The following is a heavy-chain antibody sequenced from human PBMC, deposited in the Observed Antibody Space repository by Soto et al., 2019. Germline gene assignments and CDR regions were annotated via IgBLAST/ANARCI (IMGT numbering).Heavy chain of an antibody. CDR1: GFIFSNAR. J-gene: IGHJ4*01. V-gene: IGHV3-15*07. Sequence: GGSLRLPCAASGFIFSNARINWVRQAPGKGLEWVGRIKSKTDGETTDFAAPVKGRFAISRDDSKNMVYLQMNSLKTEDTAVYYCTTVSYITILIDRFAYWGHGTLVTGSS. D-gene: IGHD3-3*02. CDR2: IKSKTDGETT. CDR3: TTVSYITILIDRFAY.